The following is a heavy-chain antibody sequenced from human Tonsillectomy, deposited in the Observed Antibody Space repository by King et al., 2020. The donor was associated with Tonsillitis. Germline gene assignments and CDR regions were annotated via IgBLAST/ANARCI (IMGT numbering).Heavy chain of an antibody. J-gene: IGHJ4*02. Sequence: QLVQSGAEVKKPGSSVKVSCKASGGTFSSYAISWVRQAPGQGLEWMGRIIPILGIANYAQKFQGRVTITADISTSTAHMELSSLRSDDTAVYYCVRDGYCNYNDYCGQGTLVTVFS. CDR2: IIPILGIA. V-gene: IGHV1-69*09. CDR3: VRDGYCNYNDY. D-gene: IGHD4-11*01. CDR1: GGTFSSYA.